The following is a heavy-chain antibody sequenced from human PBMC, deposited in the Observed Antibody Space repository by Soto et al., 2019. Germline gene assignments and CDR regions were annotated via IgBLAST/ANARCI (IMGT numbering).Heavy chain of an antibody. CDR3: ARGAYYYDSSGYAMDY. CDR1: GYTFTSYG. D-gene: IGHD3-22*01. Sequence: ASVKVSCKASGYTFTSYGISWVRQAPGQGLEWMGWISAYNGNTNYAQKLQGRVTMTTDTSTSTAYMELRSLRSDDTAVYYCARGAYYYDSSGYAMDYGGQGTLVTVS. CDR2: ISAYNGNT. V-gene: IGHV1-18*01. J-gene: IGHJ4*02.